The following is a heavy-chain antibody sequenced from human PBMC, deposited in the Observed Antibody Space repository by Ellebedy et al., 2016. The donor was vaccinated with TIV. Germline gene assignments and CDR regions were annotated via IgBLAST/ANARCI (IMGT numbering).Heavy chain of an antibody. J-gene: IGHJ4*02. D-gene: IGHD3-16*01. CDR2: ISSSSSAI. V-gene: IGHV3-48*02. CDR3: ARGGNMRPDY. Sequence: PGGSLRLSCAASGFTFSGYGMNWVRQTPGKGLEWISYISSSSSAINYADSVKGRFTISRDNAKKSLYLQMNSLRDEDAAVYYCARGGNMRPDYWGQGTLVTVSS. CDR1: GFTFSGYG.